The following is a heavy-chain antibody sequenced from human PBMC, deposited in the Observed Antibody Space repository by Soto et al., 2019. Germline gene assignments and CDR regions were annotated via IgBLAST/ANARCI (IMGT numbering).Heavy chain of an antibody. J-gene: IGHJ4*02. CDR3: ARDRPPRGYSYGSHFDY. CDR1: GGTFSSYS. CDR2: IIPIFGTA. D-gene: IGHD5-18*01. V-gene: IGHV1-69*13. Sequence: SVKVSCKASGGTFSSYSISWVLQAPGQGLEWMGGIIPIFGTANYAQKFQGRVTITADESTSTAYMELSSLRSEDTAVYYCARDRPPRGYSYGSHFDYWGQGTQVTVSS.